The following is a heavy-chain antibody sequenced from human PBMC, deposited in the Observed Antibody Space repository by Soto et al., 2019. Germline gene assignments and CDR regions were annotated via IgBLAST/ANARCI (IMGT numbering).Heavy chain of an antibody. CDR1: GFTFSDYY. CDR3: ARVLCNGVCQRSDGMDV. Sequence: QVQLVESGGGLVKPGGSLRLSCAASGFTFSDYYMNWIRQAPGKGLEWVSYISSSGSTIYYAASVKGRFTISRDNAKNSLYLQMNSLRAEDTAVYDCARVLCNGVCQRSDGMDVWGQGTTVTVSS. CDR2: ISSSGSTI. V-gene: IGHV3-11*01. J-gene: IGHJ6*02. D-gene: IGHD2-8*01.